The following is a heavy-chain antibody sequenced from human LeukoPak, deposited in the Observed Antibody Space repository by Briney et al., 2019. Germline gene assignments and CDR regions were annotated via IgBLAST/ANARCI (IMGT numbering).Heavy chain of an antibody. CDR2: MSYDGSNK. J-gene: IGHJ5*02. V-gene: IGHV3-30*18. D-gene: IGHD2/OR15-2a*01. CDR3: AKAGIVLRNWFDP. Sequence: GGSLRLSCAASGFTFSNYGKHWVRQAPGKGLEWVAVMSYDGSNKYYADSVKGRFTISRDNSKNTLYLQMNSLRAEDTAVYYCAKAGIVLRNWFDPWGQGTLVTVSS. CDR1: GFTFSNYG.